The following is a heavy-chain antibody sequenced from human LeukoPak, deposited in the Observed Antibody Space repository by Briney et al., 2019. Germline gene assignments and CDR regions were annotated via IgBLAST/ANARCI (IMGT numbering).Heavy chain of an antibody. CDR2: ISAYNGHT. D-gene: IGHD1-26*01. Sequence: ASVKVSCKASGYTFTSYGISWVRQAPGQGLEWMGWISAYNGHTNYAQKLQGRVTMTTDTSTSTAYMELRSLRSDDTAVYYCARPNIVGAVIIFDYWGQGTLVTVSS. CDR1: GYTFTSYG. V-gene: IGHV1-18*01. J-gene: IGHJ4*02. CDR3: ARPNIVGAVIIFDY.